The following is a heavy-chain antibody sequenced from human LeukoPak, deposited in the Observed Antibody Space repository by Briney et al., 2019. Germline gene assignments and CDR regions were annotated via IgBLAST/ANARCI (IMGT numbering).Heavy chain of an antibody. CDR1: GGTFSIYA. CDR2: IIPNFGTA. J-gene: IGHJ5*02. Sequence: SVKVSCNASGGTFSIYAISWVRHAPGPGLEWLGGIIPNFGTANYAQKFQGRVTITTDESTSTAYMELSSLRSEDTAVYYCAICDSSSGVDWFDPWDQGPLITVSA. V-gene: IGHV1-69*05. CDR3: AICDSSSGVDWFDP. D-gene: IGHD6-13*01.